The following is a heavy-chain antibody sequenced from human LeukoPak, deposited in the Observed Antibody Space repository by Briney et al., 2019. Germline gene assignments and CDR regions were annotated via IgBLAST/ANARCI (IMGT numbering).Heavy chain of an antibody. Sequence: SVKVSCKACVGTFSSYAISWVRQAPGQGLEWMGRIIPIFGTANYAQKFQGRVTITTDESTSTAYMELSSLRSEDTALYYCASDYDSSGYYYPKFDYWGQGTLVTVS. J-gene: IGHJ4*02. V-gene: IGHV1-69*05. D-gene: IGHD3-22*01. CDR1: VGTFSSYA. CDR2: IIPIFGTA. CDR3: ASDYDSSGYYYPKFDY.